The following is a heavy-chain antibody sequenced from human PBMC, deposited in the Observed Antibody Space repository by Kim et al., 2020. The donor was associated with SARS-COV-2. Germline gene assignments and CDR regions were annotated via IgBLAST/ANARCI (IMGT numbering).Heavy chain of an antibody. V-gene: IGHV3-30*18. D-gene: IGHD2-21*01. CDR2: TSCVGSNT. J-gene: IGHJ4*01. Sequence: GGSLRLSCAASGFTFSSYAMRWVRQAPGKGREWVASTSCVGSNTYYADSVKGRFTISRDNSKNTLYLQMNSLRAEDTAIYYCAKSPVILSVGAIVVDYWG. CDR1: GFTFSSYA. CDR3: AKSPVILSVGAIVVDY.